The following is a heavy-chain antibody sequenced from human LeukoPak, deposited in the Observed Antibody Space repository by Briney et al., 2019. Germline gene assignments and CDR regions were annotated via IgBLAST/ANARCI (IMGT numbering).Heavy chain of an antibody. CDR1: GYTFTINH. CDR3: AKLATSDTGETY. Sequence: ASVKVSCKASGYTFTINHIHWVRQAPGQGLEWMGVINPSGDTTTYAQNFQGRVTMTRDTSTSTVYMELRSLRSEDTAIYYCAKLATSDTGETYWGQGTLVTVSS. D-gene: IGHD3-16*01. CDR2: INPSGDTT. J-gene: IGHJ4*02. V-gene: IGHV1-46*01.